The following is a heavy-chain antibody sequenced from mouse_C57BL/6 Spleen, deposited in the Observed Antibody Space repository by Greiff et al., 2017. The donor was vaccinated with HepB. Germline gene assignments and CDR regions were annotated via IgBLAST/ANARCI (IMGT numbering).Heavy chain of an antibody. J-gene: IGHJ4*01. CDR1: GYAFSSSW. D-gene: IGHD1-1*01. V-gene: IGHV1-82*01. CDR3: AFHYYGSSYDAMDY. CDR2: IYPGDGDT. Sequence: VQLVESGPELVKPGASVKISCKASGYAFSSSWMNWVKQRPGKGLEWIGRIYPGDGDTNYNGKFKGKATLTADKSSSTAYMQLSSLTSEDSAVYFCAFHYYGSSYDAMDYWGQGTSVTVSS.